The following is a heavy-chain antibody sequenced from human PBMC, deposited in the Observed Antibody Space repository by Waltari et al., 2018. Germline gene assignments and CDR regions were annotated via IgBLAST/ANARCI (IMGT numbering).Heavy chain of an antibody. Sequence: EVQLVESGGGLVQPGGSLRLSCAASGFTFSSYEMNWVRQAPGKGLEWVSYISSSGSTIYYADSVKGRFTISRDNAKNSLYLQMNSLRAEDTAVYYCARGFGVVTHDYWGQGTLVTVSS. CDR2: ISSSGSTI. CDR1: GFTFSSYE. V-gene: IGHV3-48*03. J-gene: IGHJ4*02. D-gene: IGHD3-3*01. CDR3: ARGFGVVTHDY.